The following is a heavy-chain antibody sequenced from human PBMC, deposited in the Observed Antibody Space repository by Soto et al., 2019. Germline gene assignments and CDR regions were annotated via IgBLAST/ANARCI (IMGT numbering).Heavy chain of an antibody. Sequence: ASVKVSCKAPGYTFTSYGISWVRQAPGQGLEWMSWISAYNGDTNYAQKVQGRVTMTTDTSTSTAFMELRSLRFDDTAVYYCLRAPNGHIDFYNRGQQTLVTVAS. CDR1: GYTFTSYG. D-gene: IGHD2-8*01. J-gene: IGHJ4*01. CDR3: LRAPNGHIDFYN. CDR2: ISAYNGDT. V-gene: IGHV1-18*01.